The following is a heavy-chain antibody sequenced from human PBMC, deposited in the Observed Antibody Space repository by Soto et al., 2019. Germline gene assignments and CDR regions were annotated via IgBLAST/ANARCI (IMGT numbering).Heavy chain of an antibody. V-gene: IGHV3-30*18. J-gene: IGHJ4*02. CDR1: GFTFSSYG. D-gene: IGHD4-17*01. CDR3: AKALDYGDDY. Sequence: PGGSLRLSCAASGFTFSSYGMHWVRQAPGKGLEWVAVISYDGSNKYYADSVKGRFTISRDNSKNTLYLQMNSLRAEDTAMYYCAKALDYGDDYWGQGTLVTVSS. CDR2: ISYDGSNK.